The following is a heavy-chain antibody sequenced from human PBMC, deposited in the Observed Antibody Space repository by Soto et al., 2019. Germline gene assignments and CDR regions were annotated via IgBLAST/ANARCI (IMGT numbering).Heavy chain of an antibody. CDR3: ARDFASYDFWSGYPTPYYYMDV. Sequence: SETLSLTCTVSGGSISSYYWSWIRQPPGKGLEWIGYIYYSGSTNYNPSLKSRVTISVDTSKNQFSLKLSSVTAADTAVYYCARDFASYDFWSGYPTPYYYMDVWGKGTTVTVSS. D-gene: IGHD3-3*01. CDR1: GGSISSYY. V-gene: IGHV4-59*01. J-gene: IGHJ6*03. CDR2: IYYSGST.